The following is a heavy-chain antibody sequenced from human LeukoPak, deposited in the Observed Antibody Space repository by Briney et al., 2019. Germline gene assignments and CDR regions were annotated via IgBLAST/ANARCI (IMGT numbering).Heavy chain of an antibody. CDR2: IFDSGST. J-gene: IGHJ6*03. Sequence: SETLSLTCTVSDGSIIGYSWSWIRQPPGKGLEWVGYIFDSGSTHYNPSLKSRVTISLDSSKNQFSLRLTSVTAVDTAVYYCARSISGTLGLYYYYMDVWGKGTTVTVSS. CDR3: ARSISGTLGLYYYYMDV. D-gene: IGHD1-20*01. V-gene: IGHV4-59*01. CDR1: DGSIIGYS.